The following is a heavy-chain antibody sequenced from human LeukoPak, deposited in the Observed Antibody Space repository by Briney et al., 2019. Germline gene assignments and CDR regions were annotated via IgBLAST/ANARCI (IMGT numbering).Heavy chain of an antibody. Sequence: SQTLSLTCTVSGGSISSGSYYWRWIRQPAGKGLEWIGHIYTSGSTNYNPSLKSRVTISVDTSKNLFSLKLSSVTAADTAVYYCARSGITMIVSFYWGQGTLVTVSS. CDR2: IYTSGST. CDR3: ARSGITMIVSFY. J-gene: IGHJ4*02. D-gene: IGHD3-22*01. V-gene: IGHV4-61*09. CDR1: GGSISSGSYY.